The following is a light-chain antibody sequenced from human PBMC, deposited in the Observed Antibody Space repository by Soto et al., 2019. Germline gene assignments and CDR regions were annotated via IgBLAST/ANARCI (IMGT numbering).Light chain of an antibody. CDR3: QQRCDWPLT. CDR1: QSVGNY. CDR2: RAF. Sequence: PGDRATLSCGASQSVGNYIAWYQQKPGLAPRLVIYRAFTRATGIPARFSGSGFGTDFTLTISSLQSEDFAVYFCQQRCDWPLTFGGGTKVDIK. J-gene: IGKJ4*01. V-gene: IGKV3-15*01.